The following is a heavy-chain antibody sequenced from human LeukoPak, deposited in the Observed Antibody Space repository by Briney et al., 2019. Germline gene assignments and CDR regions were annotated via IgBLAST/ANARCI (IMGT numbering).Heavy chain of an antibody. CDR3: ARSTAPRGVELDY. CDR2: IYYSGST. CDR1: GGSISSYY. D-gene: IGHD1-1*01. V-gene: IGHV4-59*08. Sequence: SETLSLTCTVSGGSISSYYWSWIRQPPGKGLEWIGYIYYSGSTNYNPSLKSRVTISVDTSKNQFSLKLSSVTAADTAVYYCARSTAPRGVELDYWGQGPLVTVSS. J-gene: IGHJ4*02.